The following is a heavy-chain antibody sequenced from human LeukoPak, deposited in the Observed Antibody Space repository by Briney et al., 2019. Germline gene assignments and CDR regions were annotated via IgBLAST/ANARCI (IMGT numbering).Heavy chain of an antibody. V-gene: IGHV4-38-2*02. Sequence: SETLSLTCTVSGYSISSGYYWGWIRQPPGKGLEWIGSIYHSGSTYYNPSLKSRVTISVDTSKNQFSLKLSSVTAADTAVYYCARDTTGDDVAFDIWGQGTVVTVSS. CDR3: ARDTTGDDVAFDI. CDR1: GYSISSGYY. J-gene: IGHJ3*02. CDR2: IYHSGST. D-gene: IGHD7-27*01.